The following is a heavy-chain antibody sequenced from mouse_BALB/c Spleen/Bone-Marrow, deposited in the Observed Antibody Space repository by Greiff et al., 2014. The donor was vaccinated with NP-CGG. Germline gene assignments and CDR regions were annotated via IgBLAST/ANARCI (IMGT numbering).Heavy chain of an antibody. CDR3: ARRWSNVDY. D-gene: IGHD1-1*02. CDR2: IDISDSDT. J-gene: IGHJ2*01. V-gene: IGHV1-69*01. Sequence: QVKLEQSGAELVMPGASVKMSCKASGHTFTNYWMQWVKQRPGQGLEWIGAIDISDSDTTYNQKFKSKATLTVDESSSTAYMQLGRLAFEDSAFYGCARRWSNVDYWGQGTTVTVSS. CDR1: GHTFTNYW.